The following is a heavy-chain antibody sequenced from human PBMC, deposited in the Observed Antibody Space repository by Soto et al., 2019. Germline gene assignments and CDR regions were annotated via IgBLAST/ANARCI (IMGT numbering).Heavy chain of an antibody. CDR2: ISGSGDST. D-gene: IGHD3-10*01. Sequence: EVPLLQSGGGLVQPGGSLRLSCTASGFTFSHYAMSWVRQAPGKGLEWVSGISGSGDSTYYADSVKGRFTISRDNSNNAQYLQMDSLRAEDTATYYCARSYGVRATMVRHWLDPWGQGPLVTVSS. CDR3: ARSYGVRATMVRHWLDP. CDR1: GFTFSHYA. J-gene: IGHJ5*02. V-gene: IGHV3-23*01.